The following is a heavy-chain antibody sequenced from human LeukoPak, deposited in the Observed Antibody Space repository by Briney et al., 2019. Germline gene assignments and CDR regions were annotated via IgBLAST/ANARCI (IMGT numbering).Heavy chain of an antibody. D-gene: IGHD1-26*01. CDR3: ARLVWEREYYFDY. J-gene: IGHJ4*02. CDR1: GGSFSGYY. CDR2: INHSGST. V-gene: IGHV4-34*01. Sequence: SETLSLTCAVYGGSFSGYYWSWIRQPPGKGLEWIGEINHSGSTNYNPSLKSRVTISVDTSKNQFSLKLSSVTAADTAVYYCARLVWEREYYFDYWGQGTLVTVSS.